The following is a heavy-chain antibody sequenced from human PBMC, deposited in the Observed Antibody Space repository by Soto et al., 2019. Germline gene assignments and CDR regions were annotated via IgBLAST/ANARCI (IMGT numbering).Heavy chain of an antibody. J-gene: IGHJ4*01. CDR2: ISYDGSNK. CDR1: GLTFSSYA. D-gene: IGHD6-19*01. V-gene: IGHV3-30-3*01. CDR3: ARSHSSGTLDADY. Sequence: GGSLRLSCAASGLTFSSYAMHWVRQAPGKGLEWVAVISYDGSNKYYADSVKGRFTISRDNSKNTLYLQMNSLRAEDTAVYYCARSHSSGTLDADYWGHGTLATVSS.